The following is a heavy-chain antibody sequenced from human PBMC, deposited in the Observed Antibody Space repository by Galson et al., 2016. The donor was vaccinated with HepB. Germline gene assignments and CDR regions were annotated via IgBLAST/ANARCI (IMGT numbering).Heavy chain of an antibody. CDR3: ARDRVEATGILSYLYP. CDR2: ISAYNGDT. CDR1: GYSFTSYG. D-gene: IGHD1-1*01. Sequence: SVKVSCKASGYSFTSYGISWVRQAPGQGLEWVGWISAYNGDTIYAQKLQGRVTMTTDTSTNTAYLELRRLRSDDTAIYYCARDRVEATGILSYLYPWGQGTLVTVSS. J-gene: IGHJ5*02. V-gene: IGHV1-18*01.